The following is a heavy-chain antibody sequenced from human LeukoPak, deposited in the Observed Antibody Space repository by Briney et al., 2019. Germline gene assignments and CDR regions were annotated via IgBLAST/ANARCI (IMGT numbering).Heavy chain of an antibody. CDR3: ARAYDSWSGYYNFDY. D-gene: IGHD3-3*01. CDR2: ISAYNGDT. J-gene: IGHJ4*02. CDR1: GYTFTSYG. Sequence: ASVKVSCKASGYTFTSYGISWVRQAPGQGLEWMGWISAYNGDTNYAQKLQGRVTMTTDTSTSTAYMELRSLRSDDTAVYYCARAYDSWSGYYNFDYWGQGTLVSVSS. V-gene: IGHV1-18*01.